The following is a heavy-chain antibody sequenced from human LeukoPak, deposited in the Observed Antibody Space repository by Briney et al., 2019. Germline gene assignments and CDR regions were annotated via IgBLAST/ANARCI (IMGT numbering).Heavy chain of an antibody. J-gene: IGHJ4*02. CDR2: IYYSGST. Sequence: PSETLSLTCTVSGGSISSYYWSWIRQPPGKGLEWIGYIYYSGSTNYNPSLKSRVTISVGTSKNQFSLKLSSVTAADTAVYYCARSVGADLDYWGQGTLVTVSS. D-gene: IGHD1-26*01. CDR3: ARSVGADLDY. V-gene: IGHV4-59*01. CDR1: GGSISSYY.